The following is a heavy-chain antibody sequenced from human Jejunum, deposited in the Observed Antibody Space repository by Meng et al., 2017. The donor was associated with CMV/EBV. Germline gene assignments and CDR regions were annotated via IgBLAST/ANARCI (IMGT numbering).Heavy chain of an antibody. CDR1: GGSISTYY. J-gene: IGHJ5*02. Sequence: VSGGSISTYYWNWIRQAAGKGGKGLEWIGDIYYSGTTYYNPSSKSRVTISVDAAKNQFSLELNSVTAADTAVYFCARAHNDCSINSLGQGTLVTVSS. CDR2: IYYSGTT. D-gene: IGHD4-11*01. V-gene: IGHV4-59*01. CDR3: ARAHNDCSINS.